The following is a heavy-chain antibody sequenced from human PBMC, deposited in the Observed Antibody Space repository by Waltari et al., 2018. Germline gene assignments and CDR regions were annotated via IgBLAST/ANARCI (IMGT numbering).Heavy chain of an antibody. CDR2: IYYSGST. V-gene: IGHV4-39*07. Sequence: QLQLQESGPGLVKPSETLSLTCTVSGGSISSSSYYWGWIRQPPGKGLEWIGSIYYSGSTYYNPSLKSRVTISVDTSKNQFSLKLSSVTAADTAVYYCASLTGTTVFDYWGQGNLVTVSS. CDR1: GGSISSSSYY. J-gene: IGHJ4*02. D-gene: IGHD1-20*01. CDR3: ASLTGTTVFDY.